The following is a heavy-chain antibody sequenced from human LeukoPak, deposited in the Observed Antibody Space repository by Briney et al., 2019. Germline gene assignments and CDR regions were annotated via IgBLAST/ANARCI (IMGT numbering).Heavy chain of an antibody. D-gene: IGHD3-10*01. V-gene: IGHV1-18*01. J-gene: IGHJ3*02. Sequence: GASVKVSCKASGYTFTSYGLSWVRQAPGQGLEFMGWTSPYNGNAKYAQNFQGRVTMTTDTSTSTAYMELRSLRSDDTAVYYCARGHRFGESAHAFDIWGQGTMVTVSS. CDR1: GYTFTSYG. CDR3: ARGHRFGESAHAFDI. CDR2: TSPYNGNA.